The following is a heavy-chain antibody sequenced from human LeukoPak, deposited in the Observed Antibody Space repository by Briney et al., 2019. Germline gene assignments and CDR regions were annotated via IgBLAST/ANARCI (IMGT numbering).Heavy chain of an antibody. CDR2: IYHSGST. J-gene: IGHJ5*02. V-gene: IGHV4-30-2*01. Sequence: SETLSLTCAVSGGSISSGGYSWSWIRQPPGKGLEWIGYIYHSGSTYYNPSLKSRVTISKDTSKNQFSLKLNSVTAADTAVYYCARGNWNYNWFDPWGQGTLVTVSS. CDR1: GGSISSGGYS. D-gene: IGHD1-7*01. CDR3: ARGNWNYNWFDP.